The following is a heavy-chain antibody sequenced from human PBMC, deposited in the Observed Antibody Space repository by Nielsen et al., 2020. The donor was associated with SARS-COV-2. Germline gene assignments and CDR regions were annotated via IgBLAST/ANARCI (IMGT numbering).Heavy chain of an antibody. CDR3: ASGVALSGNY. J-gene: IGHJ4*02. Sequence: SLKISCAASGFTFSAHAMIWVRQAAGKGLEWVSGISWNSGSIGYADSVKGRFTISRDNARNSLFLQMAGLRDEDTAVYYCASGVALSGNYWGQGTLVTVSS. CDR2: ISWNSGSI. CDR1: GFTFSAHA. D-gene: IGHD6-13*01. V-gene: IGHV3-9*01.